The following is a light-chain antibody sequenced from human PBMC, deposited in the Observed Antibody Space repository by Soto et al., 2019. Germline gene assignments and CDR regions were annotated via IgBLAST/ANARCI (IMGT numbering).Light chain of an antibody. CDR1: QSVSSY. CDR3: QQRADWPIT. J-gene: IGKJ5*01. V-gene: IGKV3-11*01. Sequence: EIVLTQSPVTLSLSPGERATLSCRASQSVSSYLAWYQQKPGQAPRLLIYDASNRATGIPARFSGSGSGTDFTVTISSLEPDDFAVYYCQQRADWPITFGQGTRLEIK. CDR2: DAS.